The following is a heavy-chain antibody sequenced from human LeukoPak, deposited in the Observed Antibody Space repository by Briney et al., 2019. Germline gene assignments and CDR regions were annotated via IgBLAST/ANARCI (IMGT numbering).Heavy chain of an antibody. V-gene: IGHV1-2*02. J-gene: IGHJ6*02. CDR3: ARAYYGSGSVYYYGMDV. CDR1: GYTFTGYY. D-gene: IGHD3-10*01. CDR2: INPNSGGT. Sequence: APVKVSCKASGYTFTGYYMHWVRQAPGQGLEWMGWINPNSGGTNYAQKFQGRVTMTRDTSISTAYMELSRLRSDDTAVYYCARAYYGSGSVYYYGMDVWGQGTTVTVSS.